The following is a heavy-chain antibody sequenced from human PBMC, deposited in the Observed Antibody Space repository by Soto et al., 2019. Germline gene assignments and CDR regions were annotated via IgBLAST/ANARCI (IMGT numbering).Heavy chain of an antibody. V-gene: IGHV3-23*01. CDR3: AKDVQLWPRFYFDY. J-gene: IGHJ4*02. D-gene: IGHD5-18*01. CDR1: GFTFSSYA. Sequence: GGSLRLSCAASGFTFSSYAMSWFRQAPGKGLEWVSAISGSGGSTYYADSVKGRFTISRDNSKNTLYLQMNSLRAEDTAVYYCAKDVQLWPRFYFDYWGQGTLVTVSS. CDR2: ISGSGGST.